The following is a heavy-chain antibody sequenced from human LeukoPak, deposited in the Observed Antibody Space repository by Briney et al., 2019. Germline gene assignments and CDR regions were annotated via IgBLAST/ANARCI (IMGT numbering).Heavy chain of an antibody. D-gene: IGHD3-3*01. CDR3: ARSFGVLRFLEWLFPGWFDP. Sequence: PSETLSLTCTVSGGSISSYYWSWIRQPPGQGLEWIGYIYYSGSTNYNPSLKSRVTISVDTSKNQFSLKLSSVTAADTAVYYCARSFGVLRFLEWLFPGWFDPWGQGTLVTVSS. V-gene: IGHV4-59*01. J-gene: IGHJ5*02. CDR1: GGSISSYY. CDR2: IYYSGST.